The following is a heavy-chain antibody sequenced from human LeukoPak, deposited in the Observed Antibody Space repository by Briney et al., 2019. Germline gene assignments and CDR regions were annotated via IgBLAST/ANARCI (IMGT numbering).Heavy chain of an antibody. J-gene: IGHJ6*03. CDR2: MNPNSGNT. CDR1: GYTFTSYD. CDR3: ARLSTIRLQLHYYYYYYMDV. V-gene: IGHV1-8*01. Sequence: ASVKVSCKASGYTFTSYDINWVRQAAGQGLEWMGWMNPNSGNTGYAQKFQGRVTMTRNTSISTAYMELSSLRSEDTAVYYCARLSTIRLQLHYYYYYYMDVWGKGTTVTISS. D-gene: IGHD2-2*01.